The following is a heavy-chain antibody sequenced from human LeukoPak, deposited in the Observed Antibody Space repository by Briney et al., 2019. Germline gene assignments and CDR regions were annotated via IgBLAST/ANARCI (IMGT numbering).Heavy chain of an antibody. D-gene: IGHD4-17*01. Sequence: GGSLRLSCAASGFTVSSNYMSWVRQAPGKGLEWVSVIYSGGSTYYADSVKGRFTISRDNSKNTLYLQMNSLRAEDTAVYYCARLNYGEAFDYWGQGTLVTVSS. CDR1: GFTVSSNY. CDR2: IYSGGST. V-gene: IGHV3-53*01. J-gene: IGHJ4*02. CDR3: ARLNYGEAFDY.